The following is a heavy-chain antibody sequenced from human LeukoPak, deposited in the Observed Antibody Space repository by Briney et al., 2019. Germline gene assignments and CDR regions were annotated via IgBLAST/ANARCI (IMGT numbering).Heavy chain of an antibody. J-gene: IGHJ4*02. CDR1: GYTFTTYY. V-gene: IGHV1-46*01. CDR2: INPSGGGT. Sequence: ASVKVSCKASGYTFTTYYMHWVRQAPGQGLEWMGIINPSGGGTNYAQKFQGRVTMTRDTSTSTVCMELTSLRSDDTAVYFCVRGRIGYSSGFPYFDYWGQGTLVTVSS. CDR3: VRGRIGYSSGFPYFDY. D-gene: IGHD6-19*01.